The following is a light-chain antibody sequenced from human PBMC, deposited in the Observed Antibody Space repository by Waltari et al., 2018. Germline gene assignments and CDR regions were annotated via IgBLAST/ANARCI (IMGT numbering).Light chain of an antibody. CDR3: QQSYTMPLT. CDR2: AAS. J-gene: IGKJ4*01. Sequence: DIQMTQSPSSLSASVGDRVTITCRASQSISIYLNWYQQKPGKAPKLLIYAASSLQIGVPSRFSGSGSGTDFTLTISSLQPEDSATYFCQQSYTMPLTFGGGTKVVIK. CDR1: QSISIY. V-gene: IGKV1-39*01.